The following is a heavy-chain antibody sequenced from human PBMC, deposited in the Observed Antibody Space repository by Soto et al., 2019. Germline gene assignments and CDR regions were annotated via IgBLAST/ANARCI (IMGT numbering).Heavy chain of an antibody. Sequence: SETLSLTCTVSGGSISSSSYYWGWIRQPPGKGLEWIGSIFYSGSTNYNPSLKSRVTISVDKSKNRFSLKLSSVTAADTAVYYCARVSELRDGYNFETFDYWGQGTLVTVSS. CDR2: IFYSGST. CDR3: ARVSELRDGYNFETFDY. D-gene: IGHD5-12*01. V-gene: IGHV4-39*07. CDR1: GGSISSSSYY. J-gene: IGHJ4*02.